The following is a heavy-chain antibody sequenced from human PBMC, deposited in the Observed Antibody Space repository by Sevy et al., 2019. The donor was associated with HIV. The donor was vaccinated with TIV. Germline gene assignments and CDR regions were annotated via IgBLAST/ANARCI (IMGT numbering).Heavy chain of an antibody. V-gene: IGHV3-7*03. CDR3: ARSREAPTVTTRFWYYYYGMDV. D-gene: IGHD4-4*01. J-gene: IGHJ6*02. Sequence: GGSLRLSCAASGFTFSSYWMSWVRQAPGKGLEWVANIKQDGSEKYYVDSVKGRFTISRDNAKNSLYLQMNGLRARDTAVYYCARSREAPTVTTRFWYYYYGMDVWGQGTTVTVSS. CDR2: IKQDGSEK. CDR1: GFTFSSYW.